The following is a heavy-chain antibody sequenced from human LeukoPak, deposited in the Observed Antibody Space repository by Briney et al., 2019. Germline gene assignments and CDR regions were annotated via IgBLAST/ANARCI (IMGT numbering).Heavy chain of an antibody. V-gene: IGHV1-18*01. CDR3: ARDGLYDYVWGSYRPEDYYYGMDV. Sequence: ASVKVSCKASGYTFTSYGISWVRQAPGQGLERMGWISAYNGNTNYAQKLQGRVTMTTDTSTSTAYMELRSLRSDDTAVYYCARDGLYDYVWGSYRPEDYYYGMDVWGQGTTVTVSS. J-gene: IGHJ6*02. CDR2: ISAYNGNT. D-gene: IGHD3-16*02. CDR1: GYTFTSYG.